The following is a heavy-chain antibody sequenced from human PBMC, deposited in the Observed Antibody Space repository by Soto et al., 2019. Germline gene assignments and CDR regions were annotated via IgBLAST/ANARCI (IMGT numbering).Heavy chain of an antibody. J-gene: IGHJ6*02. Sequence: QVQLVQSGAEVKKPGSSVKVSCKASGGTFSSYAISWVRQAPGQGLEWMGGIIPIFGTANYAQKFQGRVTPTTXESTSTAYMELSSLRSEDTAVYYCASHGITGTWVSYYGMDVWGQGTTVTVSS. CDR1: GGTFSSYA. D-gene: IGHD1-7*01. V-gene: IGHV1-69*05. CDR2: IIPIFGTA. CDR3: ASHGITGTWVSYYGMDV.